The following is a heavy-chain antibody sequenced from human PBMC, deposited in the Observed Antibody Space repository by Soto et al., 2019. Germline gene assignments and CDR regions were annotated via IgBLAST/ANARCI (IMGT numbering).Heavy chain of an antibody. D-gene: IGHD3-22*01. V-gene: IGHV3-23*01. J-gene: IGHJ6*02. CDR2: ISGSGGST. CDR1: GFTFSSYA. Sequence: EVQLLESGGGLVQPGGSLRLSCAASGFTFSSYAMSWVRQAPGKGLEWVSAISGSGGSTYYADSVKGRFTISRDNSKNSLYQQMNSLRAEDTAVYYCAKDIAMIVVVYYPGVWGQGTTVTVSS. CDR3: AKDIAMIVVVYYPGV.